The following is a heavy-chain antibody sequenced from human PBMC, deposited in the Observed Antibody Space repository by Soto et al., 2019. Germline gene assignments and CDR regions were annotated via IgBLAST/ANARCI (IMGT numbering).Heavy chain of an antibody. CDR3: AREGCSGGSCYYYYYGMDV. D-gene: IGHD2-15*01. J-gene: IGHJ6*02. CDR2: IWYDGSNK. Sequence: GGSLRLSCAASGFTFSSYGMHWVRQAPGKGLEWVAVIWYDGSNKYYADSVKGRFTISRDNSKNTLYLQMNSLRAEDTAVYYCAREGCSGGSCYYYYYGMDVWGQGTTVTVSS. CDR1: GFTFSSYG. V-gene: IGHV3-33*01.